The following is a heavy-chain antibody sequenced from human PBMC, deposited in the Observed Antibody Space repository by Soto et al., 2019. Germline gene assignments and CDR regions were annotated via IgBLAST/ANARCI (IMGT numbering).Heavy chain of an antibody. CDR3: ARHRDCGDYQSGMDV. J-gene: IGHJ6*02. CDR1: GYSFTSYW. CDR2: IDPSDSYT. Sequence: GESLKISCKGSGYSFTSYWISWVRQMPGKGLEWMGRIDPSDSYTNYSPSFQGHVTISADKSISTAYLQWSSLKASDTAMYYCARHRDCGDYQSGMDVWGQGTTVTVSS. D-gene: IGHD4-17*01. V-gene: IGHV5-10-1*01.